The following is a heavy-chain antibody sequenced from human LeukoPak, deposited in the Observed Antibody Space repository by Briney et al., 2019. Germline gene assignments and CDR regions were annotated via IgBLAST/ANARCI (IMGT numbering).Heavy chain of an antibody. CDR1: GFIFYDYA. CDR2: FSWNSDDI. D-gene: IGHD1-26*01. CDR3: VKGVGGSMFYYFDY. Sequence: GRCLRLSCAASGFIFYDYAMHWVRHAPGKGLEWVSGFSWNSDDIDYADSVKGRFTISRDNAKRSLYLHMNSLRAEDTALYYCVKGVGGSMFYYFDYWGQGTLVTVSS. J-gene: IGHJ4*02. V-gene: IGHV3-9*01.